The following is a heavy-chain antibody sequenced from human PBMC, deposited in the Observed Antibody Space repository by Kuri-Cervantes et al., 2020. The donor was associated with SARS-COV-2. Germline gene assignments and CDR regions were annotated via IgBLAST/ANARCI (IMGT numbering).Heavy chain of an antibody. CDR3: AKDQYSSSSHDY. Sequence: GESLKISCVASGFTFSRYAIHCVRQAPGKGLEWVSAISGSGGSTYYADSVKGRFTISRDNSKNTLYLQMNSLRAEDTAVYYCAKDQYSSSSHDYWGQGTLVTVSS. D-gene: IGHD6-13*01. V-gene: IGHV3-23*01. CDR2: ISGSGGST. CDR1: GFTFSRYA. J-gene: IGHJ4*02.